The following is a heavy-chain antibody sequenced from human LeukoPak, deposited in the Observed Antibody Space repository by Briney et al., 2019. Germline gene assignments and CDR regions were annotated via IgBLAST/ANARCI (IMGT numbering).Heavy chain of an antibody. CDR3: ARGEPSGRPGIGFDY. CDR2: VHYSEET. D-gene: IGHD1-26*01. Sequence: SETLSLTCPVSGGSITTYYWSWIRQPPGKGLEWIGHVHYSEETKYNPSLKSRVTLSLDTPKNQFSLNLNSVTAADTAVYYCARGEPSGRPGIGFDYWGQGTLVTVSS. J-gene: IGHJ4*02. CDR1: GGSITTYY. V-gene: IGHV4-59*01.